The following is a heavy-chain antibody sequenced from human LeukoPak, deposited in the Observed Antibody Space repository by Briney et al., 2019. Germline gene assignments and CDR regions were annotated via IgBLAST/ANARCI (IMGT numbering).Heavy chain of an antibody. V-gene: IGHV3-15*01. D-gene: IGHD3-16*01. J-gene: IGHJ4*02. CDR1: GFTFSNAW. CDR2: IKSKTDGGTT. CDR3: TTEKYVWGSPPDY. Sequence: GASLRLSYAASGFTFSNAWMSWVRQAPGKGLEWAGRIKSKTDGGTTDYAAPVKGRFTISRDDSKNTLYLQMNSLKTEDTAVYYCTTEKYVWGSPPDYWGQGTLVTVSS.